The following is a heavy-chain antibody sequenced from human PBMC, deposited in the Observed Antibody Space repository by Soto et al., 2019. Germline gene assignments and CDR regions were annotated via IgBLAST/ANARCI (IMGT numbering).Heavy chain of an antibody. CDR3: ASAHTYYDILTGHIPSFDY. CDR1: GGTFSSYA. V-gene: IGHV1-69*13. CDR2: IIPIFGTA. Sequence: SVKVSCKASGGTFSSYAISWVRQAPGQGLEWMGGIIPIFGTANYAQKFQGRVTITADESTSTAYMELSSLRSEDTAVYYCASAHTYYDILTGHIPSFDYWGQGTLVTVSS. D-gene: IGHD3-9*01. J-gene: IGHJ4*02.